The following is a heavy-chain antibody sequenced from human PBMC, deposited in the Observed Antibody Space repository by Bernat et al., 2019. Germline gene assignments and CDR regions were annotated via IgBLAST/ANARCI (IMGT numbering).Heavy chain of an antibody. CDR1: GFTFSSYS. Sequence: EVQLVESGGGLVKPGGSLRLSCAASGFTFSSYSMNWVRQAPGKGLEWVSSISSSSSYIYYADSVKDRFTISRDNAKNSLYLQMNSLRAEDTAVYYCARVSRQLVLNPIDYWGQGTLVTVSS. J-gene: IGHJ4*02. CDR2: ISSSSSYI. V-gene: IGHV3-21*01. CDR3: ARVSRQLVLNPIDY. D-gene: IGHD6-13*01.